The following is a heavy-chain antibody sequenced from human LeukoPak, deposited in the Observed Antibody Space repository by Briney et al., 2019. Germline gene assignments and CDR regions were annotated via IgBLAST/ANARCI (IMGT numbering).Heavy chain of an antibody. D-gene: IGHD2-2*01. Sequence: GGSLRLSCAASGFTFSDHFLDWVRQAPGKGLEWVGRTRNKAHNYTTSYAASVKGRFTISRHASKKLMYLQMNSLKTEDTAVHFCVRDQGRPGDYWGQGTLVTVSS. CDR3: VRDQGRPGDY. CDR1: GFTFSDHF. CDR2: TRNKAHNYTT. J-gene: IGHJ4*02. V-gene: IGHV3-72*01.